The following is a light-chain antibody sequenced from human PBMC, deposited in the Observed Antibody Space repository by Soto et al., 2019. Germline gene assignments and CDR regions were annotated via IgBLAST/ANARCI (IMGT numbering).Light chain of an antibody. CDR1: QSFRSSS. CDR3: QQYGSSLTWT. CDR2: SAS. J-gene: IGKJ1*01. Sequence: EIVLTQSPGTLSLSPGERATLSCRASQSFRSSSLAWYQQKPGQAPRLLIYSASRRDTGIPDRFIGSGSGTDFTLTFSSLEPEDFAVYYCQQYGSSLTWTFGQGTKVEIK. V-gene: IGKV3-20*01.